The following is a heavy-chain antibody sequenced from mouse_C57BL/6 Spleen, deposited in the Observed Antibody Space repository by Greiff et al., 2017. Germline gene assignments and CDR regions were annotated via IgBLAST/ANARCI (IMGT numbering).Heavy chain of an antibody. J-gene: IGHJ4*01. D-gene: IGHD1-1*02. Sequence: LVQPGASVKLSCTASGYSFTESTIHWVKQRSGQGLEWIGWFYPGSGSIKYNEKFKDKATLTADKSSSTVYMELSRLTSEDSAVYFCARHEGGSYGNYAMDYWGQGTSVTVSS. CDR1: GYSFTEST. V-gene: IGHV1-62-2*01. CDR3: ARHEGGSYGNYAMDY. CDR2: FYPGSGSI.